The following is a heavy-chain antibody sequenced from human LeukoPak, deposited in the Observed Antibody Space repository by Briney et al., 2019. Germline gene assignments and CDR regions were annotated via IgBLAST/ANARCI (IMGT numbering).Heavy chain of an antibody. J-gene: IGHJ4*02. CDR3: ARGLRRRYCDY. CDR2: INHSGST. V-gene: IGHV4-34*01. Sequence: SETLSLTCAVYGGSFSGYYWSWIRQPPGKGLEWIGEINHSGSTNYNPSLKSRVTISVDTSKNQFSLKLSSVTAADTAVYYCARGLRRRYCDYWGQGTLVTVSS. CDR1: GGSFSGYY. D-gene: IGHD6-25*01.